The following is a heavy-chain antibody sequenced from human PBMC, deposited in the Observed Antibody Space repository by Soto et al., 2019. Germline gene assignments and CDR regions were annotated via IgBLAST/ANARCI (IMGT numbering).Heavy chain of an antibody. CDR3: ASGGATVTTSYYYYGMDV. J-gene: IGHJ6*02. D-gene: IGHD4-4*01. Sequence: ASVKVSCKASGYTFTSYAMHWVRQAPGQRLEWMGWINAGNGNTKYSQKFQGRATITRDTSASTAYMELSSLRSEDTAVYYCASGGATVTTSYYYYGMDVWGQGTTVTVSS. CDR2: INAGNGNT. V-gene: IGHV1-3*01. CDR1: GYTFTSYA.